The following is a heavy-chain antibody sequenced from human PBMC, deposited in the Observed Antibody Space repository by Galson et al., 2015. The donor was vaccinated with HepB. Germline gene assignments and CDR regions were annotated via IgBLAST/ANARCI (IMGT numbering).Heavy chain of an antibody. V-gene: IGHV3-7*03. D-gene: IGHD4-17*01. Sequence: SLRLSCAASGFSFSAYSMSWVRQTPGKGLEWVAGLQQDGSATYYVDSVKGRFTISRDNAKNSLYLQMNSLRAEDTAMYYCVRDLRSVLFDNWGQGTLGTVSS. CDR3: VRDLRSVLFDN. CDR1: GFSFSAYS. J-gene: IGHJ4*01. CDR2: LQQDGSAT.